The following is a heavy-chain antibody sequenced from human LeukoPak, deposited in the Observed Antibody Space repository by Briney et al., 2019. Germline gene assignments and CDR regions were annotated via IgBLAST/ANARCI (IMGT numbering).Heavy chain of an antibody. CDR3: ARGARPYSSGWYFNY. Sequence: VKDSXKASGGTFSSYAISWVRQAPGQGLEWMGGIIPIFGTANYAQKFQGRVTITADESTSTAYMELSSLRSEDTAVYYCARGARPYSSGWYFNYWGQGTLVTVSS. CDR1: GGTFSSYA. V-gene: IGHV1-69*13. J-gene: IGHJ4*02. CDR2: IIPIFGTA. D-gene: IGHD6-19*01.